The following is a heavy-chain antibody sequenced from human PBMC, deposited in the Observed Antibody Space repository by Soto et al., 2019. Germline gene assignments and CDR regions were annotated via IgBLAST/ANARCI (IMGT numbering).Heavy chain of an antibody. CDR3: ARANWNNVPFFDY. CDR1: GFTFSDYY. D-gene: IGHD1-1*01. Sequence: PGGSLRLSCAASGFTFSDYYMSWIRQAPGKGLEWVSYISSSSSYTNYADSVKGRFTVSRDNAKNALYLQMNSLRGEDTAVYFCARANWNNVPFFDYWGQGTQVTVSS. J-gene: IGHJ4*02. CDR2: ISSSSSYT. V-gene: IGHV3-11*06.